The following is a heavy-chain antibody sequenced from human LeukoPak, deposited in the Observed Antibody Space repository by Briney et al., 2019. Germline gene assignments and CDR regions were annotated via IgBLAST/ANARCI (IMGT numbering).Heavy chain of an antibody. D-gene: IGHD1-26*01. Sequence: PGGSLRLSCAASGFTFSSYAMHWVRQAPGKGLEWVAVISYDGSNKYYADSVKGRFTISRDNSKNTLYLQMNSLRAEDTAVYYCAKDLWAIGKGPYSGSPGEGAGDYWGQGTLVTVSS. V-gene: IGHV3-30-3*01. CDR3: AKDLWAIGKGPYSGSPGEGAGDY. CDR1: GFTFSSYA. J-gene: IGHJ4*02. CDR2: ISYDGSNK.